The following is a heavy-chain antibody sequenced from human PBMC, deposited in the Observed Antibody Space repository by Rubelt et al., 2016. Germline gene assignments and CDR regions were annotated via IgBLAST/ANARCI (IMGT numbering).Heavy chain of an antibody. Sequence: SGSTYYNPSLKSRVTISVDTSKNQFSLKLSSVTAADTAVYYCAREFLITMIVVVTPDYGMDVWGQGTTVTVSS. D-gene: IGHD3-22*01. CDR3: AREFLITMIVVVTPDYGMDV. CDR2: SGST. J-gene: IGHJ6*02. V-gene: IGHV4-39*07.